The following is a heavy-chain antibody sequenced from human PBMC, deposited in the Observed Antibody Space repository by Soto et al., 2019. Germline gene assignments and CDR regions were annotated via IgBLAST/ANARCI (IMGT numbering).Heavy chain of an antibody. V-gene: IGHV3-7*01. D-gene: IGHD3-22*01. CDR1: GLTFSSW. Sequence: SLRLSCVASGLTFSSWMSWVRQAPGKGLEWVAVTTHDGSGKHYVDSVKGRFTISRDNSKNTLYLQMNSLRAEDTAVYYCARKQPDSRVDAFDIWGQGTMVTVSS. J-gene: IGHJ3*02. CDR2: TTHDGSGK. CDR3: ARKQPDSRVDAFDI.